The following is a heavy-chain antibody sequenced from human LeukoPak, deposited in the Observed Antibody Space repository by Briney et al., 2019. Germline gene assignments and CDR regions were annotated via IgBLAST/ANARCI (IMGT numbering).Heavy chain of an antibody. CDR3: AKYVSAKGSPYALDV. V-gene: IGHV3-23*01. Sequence: QPGGSLRLSCAASGFTFSSYAMSWVRQAPGKGLEWVSSISGNGGSTYYAVSVQGRFTISRDNSKNTLYLQMNSLKVEDTAVYYCAKYVSAKGSPYALDVWGQGTTVTVSS. D-gene: IGHD2/OR15-2a*01. CDR2: ISGNGGST. J-gene: IGHJ6*02. CDR1: GFTFSSYA.